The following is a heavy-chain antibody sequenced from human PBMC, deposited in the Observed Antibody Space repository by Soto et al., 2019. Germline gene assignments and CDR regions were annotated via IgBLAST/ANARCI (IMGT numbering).Heavy chain of an antibody. CDR3: ARLDSGSYYDVLDL. D-gene: IGHD1-26*01. J-gene: IGHJ3*01. CDR1: GDTFSDYY. Sequence: ASVKVSCKASGDTFSDYYMHWVRQAPGQGLEWMGWINPNSGDTNYAQKFQGRVSMTRDTSISTAYMALSRLRYDDTAIYYCARLDSGSYYDVLDLWGQGTMVPV. V-gene: IGHV1-2*02. CDR2: INPNSGDT.